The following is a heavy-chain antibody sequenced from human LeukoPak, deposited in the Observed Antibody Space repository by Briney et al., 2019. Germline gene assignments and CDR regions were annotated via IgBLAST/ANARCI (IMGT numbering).Heavy chain of an antibody. CDR2: IYYSGST. V-gene: IGHV4-59*01. D-gene: IGHD3-3*01. J-gene: IGHJ3*02. CDR1: GGSISSYY. Sequence: SETLSLTCTVPGGSISSYYWSWIPQPPGKGLEWIGYIYYSGSTNYTPSLKSRVTISVDTSKNQFYLKLSSVTAADTAVYYCARESNLFGVADDAFDIWGQGTMVTVSS. CDR3: ARESNLFGVADDAFDI.